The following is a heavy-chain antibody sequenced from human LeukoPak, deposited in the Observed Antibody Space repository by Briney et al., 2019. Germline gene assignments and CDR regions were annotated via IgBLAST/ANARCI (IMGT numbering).Heavy chain of an antibody. CDR1: GYSISSGYY. J-gene: IGHJ4*02. CDR2: IYHSGST. CDR3: ARDSYSSGWYYFDY. Sequence: ASETLSLTCTVSGYSISSGYYWGWIWQPPGKGLEWIGSIYHSGSTYYNPSLKSRVTISVDTSKNQFSLQLNSVTPEDTAVYYCARDSYSSGWYYFDYWGQGTLVTVSS. D-gene: IGHD6-19*01. V-gene: IGHV4-38-2*02.